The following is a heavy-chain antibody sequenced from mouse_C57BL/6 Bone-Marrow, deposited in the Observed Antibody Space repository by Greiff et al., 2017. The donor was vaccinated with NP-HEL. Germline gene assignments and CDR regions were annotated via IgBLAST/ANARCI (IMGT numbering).Heavy chain of an antibody. CDR1: GFNIKDYY. CDR2: IAPADGET. CDR3: ALDYYGSSYGFAY. Sequence: VHVKQSGAELVKPGASVKLSCTASGFNIKDYYMHWVKQRTEQGLEWIGRIAPADGETKYAPKFQGKATITADTSSNTAYLPLSSLTSEDTAVYYCALDYYGSSYGFAYWGQGTLVTVSA. D-gene: IGHD1-1*01. V-gene: IGHV14-2*01. J-gene: IGHJ3*01.